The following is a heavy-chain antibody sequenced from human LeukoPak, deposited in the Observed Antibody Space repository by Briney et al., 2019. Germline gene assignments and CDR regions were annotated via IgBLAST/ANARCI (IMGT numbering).Heavy chain of an antibody. D-gene: IGHD3-10*01. CDR3: ARRLWFGELSWFDL. Sequence: ASVKVSCKASGYTFTGYYMHWVRQAPGQGLEWMGWINPNSGGTNYAQKFQGRVTMTRDTSISTAYMELSRLRSDDTAVYYCARRLWFGELSWFDLWGQGTLVTVSS. J-gene: IGHJ5*02. CDR1: GYTFTGYY. CDR2: INPNSGGT. V-gene: IGHV1-2*02.